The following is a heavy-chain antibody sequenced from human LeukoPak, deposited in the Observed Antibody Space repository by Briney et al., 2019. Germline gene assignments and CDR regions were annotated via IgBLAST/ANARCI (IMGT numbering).Heavy chain of an antibody. J-gene: IGHJ6*03. V-gene: IGHV3-7*01. CDR2: IKQDGSEK. Sequence: GGSLRLSCAVSGFTFSRVWMSWVRQAPGKGLEWVANIKQDGSEKYYVDSVKGRFTISRDNAKNSLYLQMNSLRAEDTAVYYCARESSSYSNYFYYYYYMDVWGKGTTVTVSS. D-gene: IGHD4-11*01. CDR1: GFTFSRVW. CDR3: ARESSSYSNYFYYYYYMDV.